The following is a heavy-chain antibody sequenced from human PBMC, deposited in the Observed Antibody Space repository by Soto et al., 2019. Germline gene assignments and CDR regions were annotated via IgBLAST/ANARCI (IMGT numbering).Heavy chain of an antibody. D-gene: IGHD6-19*01. Sequence: GGSLRLSCAASGFTFSSYAMHWVRQAPGKGLEWVAVISYDGSNKYYADSVKGRFTISRDNSKNTLYLQMNSLRAEDTAVYYCARDQKQWLVHDAFDIWGQGXMVTVS. CDR2: ISYDGSNK. J-gene: IGHJ3*02. CDR1: GFTFSSYA. CDR3: ARDQKQWLVHDAFDI. V-gene: IGHV3-30-3*01.